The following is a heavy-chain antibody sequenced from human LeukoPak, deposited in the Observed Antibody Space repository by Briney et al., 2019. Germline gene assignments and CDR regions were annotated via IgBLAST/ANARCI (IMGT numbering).Heavy chain of an antibody. Sequence: GGSLRLSCAASGFTFSSYSMNWVRQAPGKGLEWVSYISSSSSTIYYADSVKGRFTISRDNAKNLLYLQMNSLRDEDTAVYYCGRSGVRYVDWLLPPDDWGQGTLVTVSS. CDR1: GFTFSSYS. J-gene: IGHJ4*02. D-gene: IGHD3-9*01. CDR2: ISSSSSTI. CDR3: GRSGVRYVDWLLPPDD. V-gene: IGHV3-48*02.